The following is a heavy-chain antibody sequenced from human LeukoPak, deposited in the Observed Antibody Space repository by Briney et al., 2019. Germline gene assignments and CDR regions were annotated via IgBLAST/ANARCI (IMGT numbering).Heavy chain of an antibody. CDR1: GGSTSGYY. CDR3: ARLKGPAYCGSTSCYMGSGWFDP. V-gene: IGHV4-4*09. J-gene: IGHJ5*02. CDR2: IYTIGST. Sequence: SETLSLTCTVSGGSTSGYYLNWIRQPPGKGLEWIGYIYTIGSTNYNPSLKSRVTISADTSKNHFSLKLSSVTAADTAVYYCARLKGPAYCGSTSCYMGSGWFDPWSQGTPVTVSS. D-gene: IGHD2-2*02.